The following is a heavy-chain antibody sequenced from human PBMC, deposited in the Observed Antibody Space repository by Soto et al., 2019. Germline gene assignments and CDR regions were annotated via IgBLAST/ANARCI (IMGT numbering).Heavy chain of an antibody. Sequence: GGSLRLSCEASGFTFTDAWMTWVRQSPGKGLEWVGRINSQAEGGTTDDAAPVKGRFTISRDEAKNTLFLHMNSLKIDDSAVYYSMASYYDSWSGYYPYNCLDPWGQGTLVTVSS. J-gene: IGHJ5*02. CDR3: MASYYDSWSGYYPYNCLDP. CDR2: INSQAEGGTT. CDR1: GFTFTDAW. D-gene: IGHD3-3*01. V-gene: IGHV3-15*01.